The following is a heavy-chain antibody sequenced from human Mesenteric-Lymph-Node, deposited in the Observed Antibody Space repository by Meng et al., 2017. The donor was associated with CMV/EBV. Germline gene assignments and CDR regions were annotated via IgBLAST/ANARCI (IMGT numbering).Heavy chain of an antibody. Sequence: SETLSLTCTVSGGSLSRYYWSWIRQPPGKGLEWIGYISDSGRVNYNPSLKSRVDISIDTSRNQFSLRLNSVTAADTAVYYCARDYRSSSGNVFDYWGQGTLVTVSS. D-gene: IGHD6-6*01. CDR2: ISDSGRV. J-gene: IGHJ4*02. V-gene: IGHV4-59*01. CDR1: GGSLSRYY. CDR3: ARDYRSSSGNVFDY.